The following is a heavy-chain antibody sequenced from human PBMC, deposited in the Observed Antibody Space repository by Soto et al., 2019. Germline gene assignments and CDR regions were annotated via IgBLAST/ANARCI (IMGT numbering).Heavy chain of an antibody. Sequence: GSLRLSCAASGFTFSSYSMNWVRQAPGKGLEWVSSISSSSSYIYYADSVKGRFTISRDNAKNSLYLQMNSLRAEDTAVYYCARASTVTTNNWFDPWGQGTLVTVSS. CDR3: ARASTVTTNNWFDP. CDR1: GFTFSSYS. CDR2: ISSSSSYI. V-gene: IGHV3-21*01. J-gene: IGHJ5*02. D-gene: IGHD4-17*01.